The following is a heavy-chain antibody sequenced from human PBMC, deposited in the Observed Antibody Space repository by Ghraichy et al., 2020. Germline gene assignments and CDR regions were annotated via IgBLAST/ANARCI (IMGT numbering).Heavy chain of an antibody. J-gene: IGHJ4*02. Sequence: GESLNISCAASGFTFSSYAMSWVRQAPGKGLEWVSAISGSGGSTYYADSVKGRFTISRDNSKNTLYLQMNSLRAEDTAVYYCVKGVSRWIQLTRVPRDPFDYWGQGTLVTVSS. CDR3: VKGVSRWIQLTRVPRDPFDY. V-gene: IGHV3-23*01. CDR1: GFTFSSYA. D-gene: IGHD5-18*01. CDR2: ISGSGGST.